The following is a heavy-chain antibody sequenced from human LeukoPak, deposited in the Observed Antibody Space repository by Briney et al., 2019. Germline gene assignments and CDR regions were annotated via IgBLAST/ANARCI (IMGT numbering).Heavy chain of an antibody. CDR2: VYYSGST. J-gene: IGHJ5*02. CDR1: GGSVSSGSYY. Sequence: SETLSLTCTVSGGSVSSGSYYWSWIRQPPGKGLEWIGYVYYSGSTNYNPSLKSRVTISVDTSKNQCSLKLSSVTPADAAAYFCSREDESGSYPNWFDPWGQGTLVTVSS. D-gene: IGHD3-10*01. CDR3: SREDESGSYPNWFDP. V-gene: IGHV4-61*01.